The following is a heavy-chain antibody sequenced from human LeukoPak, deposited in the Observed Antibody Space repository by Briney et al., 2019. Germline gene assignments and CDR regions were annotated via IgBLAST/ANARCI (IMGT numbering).Heavy chain of an antibody. J-gene: IGHJ4*02. CDR2: INPSDGST. V-gene: IGHV1-46*01. D-gene: IGHD3/OR15-3a*01. CDR3: ARDLDIGWDMFYY. Sequence: ASVKVSFKASGYTFTINYVHWVRQAPGQGLEWVGGINPSDGSTTYAQKFQGRVPMTWDTATGTVYMELSSLRSEDTAMYYCARDLDIGWDMFYYWGQGTLVTVSS. CDR1: GYTFTINY.